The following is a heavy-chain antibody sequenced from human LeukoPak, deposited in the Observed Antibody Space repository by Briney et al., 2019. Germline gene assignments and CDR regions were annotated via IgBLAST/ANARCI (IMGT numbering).Heavy chain of an antibody. CDR2: IKQDGSEK. CDR1: GFTFNNYA. CDR3: ARDFAY. V-gene: IGHV3-7*01. J-gene: IGHJ4*02. Sequence: GGSLRLSCAASGFTFNNYALHWVRQAPGKGLEWVANIKQDGSEKYYVDSVKGRFTISRDNAKNSLYLQMNSLRAEDTAVYYCARDFAYWGQGTLVTVSS.